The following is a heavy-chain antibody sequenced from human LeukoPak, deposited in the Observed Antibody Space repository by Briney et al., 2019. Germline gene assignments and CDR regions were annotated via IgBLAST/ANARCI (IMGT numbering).Heavy chain of an antibody. J-gene: IGHJ5*01. D-gene: IGHD1-14*01. Sequence: PGGSLRLSCAASGFTFSNYWMNWLRQAPGKGLEWVAHIKQDGSEKYYVDSVKGRFTISRDNAKNSLYLQMNSLRAEDAGVYYCAKEGAYPIITYDSWGQGTLVTVSS. CDR1: GFTFSNYW. CDR3: AKEGAYPIITYDS. V-gene: IGHV3-7*01. CDR2: IKQDGSEK.